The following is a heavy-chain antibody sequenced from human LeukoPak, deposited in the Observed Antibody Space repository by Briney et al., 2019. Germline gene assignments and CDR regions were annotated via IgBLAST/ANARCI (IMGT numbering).Heavy chain of an antibody. D-gene: IGHD7-27*01. J-gene: IGHJ4*02. V-gene: IGHV4-34*01. Sequence: SETLSLTCAVYGGSFSGYYWSWIRQPPGKGLEWIGEINHSGSTNYNPSLKSRVTISVDTSKNQFSLKLSSVTAADTAVYYCARLTLTGSLNWGQGTLVTVST. CDR1: GGSFSGYY. CDR3: ARLTLTGSLN. CDR2: INHSGST.